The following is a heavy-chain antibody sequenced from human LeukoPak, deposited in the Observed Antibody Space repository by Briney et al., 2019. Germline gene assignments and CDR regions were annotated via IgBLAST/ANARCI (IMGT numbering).Heavy chain of an antibody. J-gene: IGHJ4*02. CDR3: ARPSIAAAGTSFDY. D-gene: IGHD6-13*01. V-gene: IGHV3-21*01. CDR1: GFTFSSYS. CDR2: ISSSSSYI. Sequence: GESLKISCAASGFTFSSYSMNWVRQAPGKGLEWVSSISSSSSYIYYADSVKGRFTISRDNAKNSLYLQMNSLRAEDTAVYYCARPSIAAAGTSFDYWGQGTLVTVSS.